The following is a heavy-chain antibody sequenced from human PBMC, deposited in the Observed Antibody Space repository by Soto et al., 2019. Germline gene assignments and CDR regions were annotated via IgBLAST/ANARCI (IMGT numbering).Heavy chain of an antibody. CDR2: INAGNGNT. CDR1: GYSFSSYG. D-gene: IGHD6-13*01. J-gene: IGHJ5*02. Sequence: ASVKVSCKTYGYSFSSYGINWVRQAPGQRLEWMGWINAGNGNTKYSQKFQGRVTITRDTSASTAYMELSSLRSEDTAVYYCASDPQQLNWFDPWGQGTLVTVSS. V-gene: IGHV1-3*01. CDR3: ASDPQQLNWFDP.